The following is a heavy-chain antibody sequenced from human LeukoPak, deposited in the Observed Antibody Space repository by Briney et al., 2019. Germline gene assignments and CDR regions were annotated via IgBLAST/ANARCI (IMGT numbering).Heavy chain of an antibody. Sequence: GGSLRLSCAASRFTFSRYGMHWVRQAPGKGLEGVAYIQYYGSNEQYADSVKGRFSIFRDSSKKILYLQMNRLRAEETAVYYCARDNDPQYYYGSGSYYSPWFGYWGQGTLVTVSS. D-gene: IGHD3-10*01. V-gene: IGHV3-30*02. CDR1: RFTFSRYG. CDR2: IQYYGSNE. J-gene: IGHJ4*02. CDR3: ARDNDPQYYYGSGSYYSPWFGY.